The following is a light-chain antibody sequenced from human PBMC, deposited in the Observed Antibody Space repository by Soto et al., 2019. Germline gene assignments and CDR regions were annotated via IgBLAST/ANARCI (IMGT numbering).Light chain of an antibody. Sequence: SYELTQPPSVSVGPGQTARITCWGANIGSKSVHWFHQKPGQAPVLVVFDDSDRPSGIPERFSGSNSGNTATLTINRVEAGAEDDYYCQVWDITSDVVFGGGTKLTVL. CDR1: NIGSKS. V-gene: IGLV3-21*02. CDR2: DDS. CDR3: QVWDITSDVV. J-gene: IGLJ2*01.